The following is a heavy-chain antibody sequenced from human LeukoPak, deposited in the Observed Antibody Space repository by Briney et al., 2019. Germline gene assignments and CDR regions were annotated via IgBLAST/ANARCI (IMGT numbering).Heavy chain of an antibody. Sequence: SGGSLRLSCAASGFTFDDYAMHWVRQAPGKGLEWVSGISWNSDNIGYADSVKGRFTISRDNAKNSLYLQMNSLRAEDTALYYCARGGSYGGYHSYWGQGTLVTVSS. V-gene: IGHV3-9*01. CDR1: GFTFDDYA. CDR3: ARGGSYGGYHSY. CDR2: ISWNSDNI. D-gene: IGHD4-23*01. J-gene: IGHJ4*02.